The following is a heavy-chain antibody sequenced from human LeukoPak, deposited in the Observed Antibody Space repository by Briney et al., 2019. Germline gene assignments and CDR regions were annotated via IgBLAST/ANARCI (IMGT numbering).Heavy chain of an antibody. Sequence: ASVKVSCKASGGTFSSYAISWVRQAPGQGLEWMGGIIPIFGTANYAQKFQGRVTITTDESTSTAYMELSSLRSEDTAVYYCASVDIGYCSSTSCLGRPFDYWGQGTLVTVSS. CDR1: GGTFSSYA. V-gene: IGHV1-69*05. J-gene: IGHJ4*02. D-gene: IGHD2-2*01. CDR2: IIPIFGTA. CDR3: ASVDIGYCSSTSCLGRPFDY.